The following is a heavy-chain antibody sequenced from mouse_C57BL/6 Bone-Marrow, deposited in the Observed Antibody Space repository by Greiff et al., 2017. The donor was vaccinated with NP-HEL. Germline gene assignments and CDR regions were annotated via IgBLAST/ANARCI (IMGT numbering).Heavy chain of an antibody. J-gene: IGHJ3*01. CDR2: IDPANGST. D-gene: IGHD3-1*01. CDR1: GFNIKNTY. CDR3: ARGSRGGIFLFAY. V-gene: IGHV14-3*01. Sequence: LVESVAELVRPGASVKLSCTASGFNIKNTYMHWVKQRPEQGLEWIGRIDPANGSTKYTPKFKGKATLTADKSSNTAYLQLSSLTSEDTATDYCARGSRGGIFLFAYWGQGTLVTVSA.